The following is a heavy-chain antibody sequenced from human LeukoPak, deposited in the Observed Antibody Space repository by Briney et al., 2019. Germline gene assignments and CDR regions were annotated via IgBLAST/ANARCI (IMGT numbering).Heavy chain of an antibody. CDR2: INSDGSST. CDR1: GFTFSNYW. J-gene: IGHJ4*02. CDR3: AKGGATVIDY. D-gene: IGHD4-17*01. V-gene: IGHV3-74*01. Sequence: GGSLRLSCAASGFTFSNYWMHWVRQAPGKGLVWVSRINSDGSSTTSADSVKGRFTISRDNAKNTLYLQMNSLRAENTAVYYCAKGGATVIDYWGQGSLVTVSS.